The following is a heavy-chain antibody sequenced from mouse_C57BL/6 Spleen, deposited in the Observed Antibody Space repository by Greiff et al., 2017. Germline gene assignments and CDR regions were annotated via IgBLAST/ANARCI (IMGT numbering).Heavy chain of an antibody. CDR2: IYPGSGST. Sequence: QVQLQQPGAELVKPGASVKMSCKASGYTFTSYWLTWVKQRPGQGLEWIGDIYPGSGSTNYNEKFKSKATLTVDTSSSTAYMQLSSLTSEDSAVFYGARSGGSYDYDEGFAYWGQGTLVTVSA. J-gene: IGHJ3*01. CDR1: GYTFTSYW. CDR3: ARSGGSYDYDEGFAY. D-gene: IGHD2-4*01. V-gene: IGHV1-55*01.